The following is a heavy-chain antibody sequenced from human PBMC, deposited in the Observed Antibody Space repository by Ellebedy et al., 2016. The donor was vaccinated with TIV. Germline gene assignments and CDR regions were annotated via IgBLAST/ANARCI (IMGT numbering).Heavy chain of an antibody. J-gene: IGHJ4*02. V-gene: IGHV3-9*01. CDR3: AKTQGMVRGPFDY. CDR2: ISWNSDST. D-gene: IGHD3-10*01. CDR1: GFTFDEYA. Sequence: GGSLRLXXAASGFTFDEYAMHWVRQVPGKGLEWVSGISWNSDSTAYADSVKGRCTISRDNAKNSLYLQLSSLRVKDTALYYCAKTQGMVRGPFDYWGQGTLVTISS.